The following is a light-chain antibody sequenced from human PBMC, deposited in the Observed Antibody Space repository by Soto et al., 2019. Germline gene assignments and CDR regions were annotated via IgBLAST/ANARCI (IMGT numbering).Light chain of an antibody. CDR1: QSISNN. J-gene: IGKJ4*01. V-gene: IGKV3-15*01. Sequence: EVLMTQSPATLSVSPGERATLSCRASQSISNNLAWYQQKRGQAPRLLIFGASTRATGVPARFSGSGSGTEFILTISSLQSEDFATYYCQHFNNWPPELTFGGGTKVDIK. CDR2: GAS. CDR3: QHFNNWPPELT.